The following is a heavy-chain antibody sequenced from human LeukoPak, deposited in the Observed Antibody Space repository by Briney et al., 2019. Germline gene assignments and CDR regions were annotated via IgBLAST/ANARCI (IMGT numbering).Heavy chain of an antibody. Sequence: PSETLSLTCTVSGDSITSYYWSWIRQPPGKGLEWIGYAYYSGSTNYNPSLTGRVTISVDTSNNQFSLKLSSVTAADTAVYYCARAGYSNEGYSGYGHEDYWGQGTLVTVSS. V-gene: IGHV4-59*08. CDR1: GDSITSYY. CDR2: AYYSGST. J-gene: IGHJ4*02. D-gene: IGHD5-12*01. CDR3: ARAGYSNEGYSGYGHEDY.